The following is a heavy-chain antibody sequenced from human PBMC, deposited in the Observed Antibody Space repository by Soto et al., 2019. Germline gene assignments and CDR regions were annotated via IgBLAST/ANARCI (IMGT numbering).Heavy chain of an antibody. V-gene: IGHV3-64D*08. Sequence: GGSLRLSCSASGFTFSNFAMHWVRQAPGKGLEYVSAIGGNGGSTYYADSVKGRFTISRDNSRNTLYLQMSSLRAEDTAVYYCVKPPRTRWYSSGWGYYFDFWGQGTLVTVSS. J-gene: IGHJ4*02. CDR2: IGGNGGST. CDR1: GFTFSNFA. CDR3: VKPPRTRWYSSGWGYYFDF. D-gene: IGHD6-25*01.